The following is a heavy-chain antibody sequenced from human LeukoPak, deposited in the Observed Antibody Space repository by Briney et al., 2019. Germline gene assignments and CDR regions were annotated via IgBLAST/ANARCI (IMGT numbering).Heavy chain of an antibody. CDR1: GFTFSSYG. J-gene: IGHJ3*02. CDR3: AKIADDSSDYEDAFDI. CDR2: ISYDGSNK. Sequence: GGSLRLSCAASGFTFSSYGMHWVRQAPGKGLEWVAVISYDGSNKYYADSVKGRFTISRDNSKNTLYLQMNSLRAEDTAVYYCAKIADDSSDYEDAFDIWGQGTMVTVSS. V-gene: IGHV3-30*18. D-gene: IGHD3-22*01.